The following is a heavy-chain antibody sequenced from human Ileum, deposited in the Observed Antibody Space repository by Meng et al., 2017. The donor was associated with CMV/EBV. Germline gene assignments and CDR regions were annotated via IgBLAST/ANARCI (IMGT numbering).Heavy chain of an antibody. V-gene: IGHV4-61*01. D-gene: IGHD3-22*01. J-gene: IGHJ4*02. CDR3: ARDLYDSSGEFDY. Sequence: TVSGGSVSSGSYYWSWIRQPPGKGLEWIGYIYYSGRNNYNHSLKSRVTISVDTSKNQFSLKLSSVTAADTAVYYCARDLYDSSGEFDYWGQGTLVTVSS. CDR2: IYYSGRN. CDR1: GGSVSSGSYY.